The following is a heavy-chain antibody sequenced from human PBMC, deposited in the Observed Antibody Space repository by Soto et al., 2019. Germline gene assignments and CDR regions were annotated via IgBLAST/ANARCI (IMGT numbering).Heavy chain of an antibody. J-gene: IGHJ6*02. V-gene: IGHV3-11*05. D-gene: IGHD2-2*01. CDR2: ISPGSRYP. Sequence: QVQLVESGGGLVPPGGSLRLSCAGSGFTFGDSYMSWIRQAPGKGLEWLSYISPGSRYPAYADSVKGRFTISRDNAKRSLYLQMNTLSANDTAVYYCATGVVPATKWGYYSYGLDVWGQGTTVTVSS. CDR3: ATGVVPATKWGYYSYGLDV. CDR1: GFTFGDSY.